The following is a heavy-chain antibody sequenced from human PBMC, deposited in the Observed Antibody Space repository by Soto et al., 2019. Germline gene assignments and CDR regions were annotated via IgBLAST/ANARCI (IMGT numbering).Heavy chain of an antibody. D-gene: IGHD3-3*01. J-gene: IGHJ4*02. CDR3: ARRTENFWSGYPEAFDF. Sequence: GGSLRLSCAASGFDFTTFSMNWVRQAPGKGLEWVSFISPSSPYKSYADSVKGRCIISGDNAENSVYLQMNSLRAEDTGVYYCARRTENFWSGYPEAFDFCGPGTLVTVSS. CDR2: ISPSSPYK. V-gene: IGHV3-21*03. CDR1: GFDFTTFS.